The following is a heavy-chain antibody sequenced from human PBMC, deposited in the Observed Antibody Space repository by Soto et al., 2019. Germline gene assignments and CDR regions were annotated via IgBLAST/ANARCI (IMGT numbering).Heavy chain of an antibody. Sequence: LRLSCAASGFTFSSYWMSWVRQAPGKGLEWVANIKQDGSEKYYVDSVKGRFTISRDNAKNSLYPQMNSLRAEDTAVYYCARELTTPDAFDIWGQGTMVTVSS. CDR3: ARELTTPDAFDI. D-gene: IGHD2-15*01. J-gene: IGHJ3*02. CDR1: GFTFSSYW. CDR2: IKQDGSEK. V-gene: IGHV3-7*01.